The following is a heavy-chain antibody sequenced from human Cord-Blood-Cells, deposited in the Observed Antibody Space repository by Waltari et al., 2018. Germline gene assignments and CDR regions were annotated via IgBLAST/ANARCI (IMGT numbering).Heavy chain of an antibody. D-gene: IGHD2-21*01. CDR2: INHSGST. J-gene: IGHJ4*02. Sequence: QVQLQQWGPGLLKPSETLSLTCVVYGGSFSGYYWTWIRHPPGKGLEWIGEINHSGSTNYNPSLKSRGTISVDTSKNQFSLKLSSVTAADTAVYYCARNHRWTYSLTNRFDYWGQGTLVTVSS. CDR1: GGSFSGYY. V-gene: IGHV4-34*01. CDR3: ARNHRWTYSLTNRFDY.